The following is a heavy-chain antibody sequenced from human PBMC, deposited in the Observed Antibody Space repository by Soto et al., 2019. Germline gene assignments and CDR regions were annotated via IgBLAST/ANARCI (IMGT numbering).Heavy chain of an antibody. V-gene: IGHV4-61*01. Sequence: SETLSLTCTVSGDSVSSDSYYWTWIRQPPGKGLEWIGYIYSSGSTKYNPSLRSRVTISLDTSSNQFSLELTSVTAADTAVYYCARDIRGYSRAFDYWGQGTLVTVSS. CDR3: ARDIRGYSRAFDY. CDR2: IYSSGST. D-gene: IGHD5-12*01. CDR1: GDSVSSDSYY. J-gene: IGHJ4*02.